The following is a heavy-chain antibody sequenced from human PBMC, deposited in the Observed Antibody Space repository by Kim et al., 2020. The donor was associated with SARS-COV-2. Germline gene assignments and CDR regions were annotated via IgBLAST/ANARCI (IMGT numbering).Heavy chain of an antibody. D-gene: IGHD3-10*02. Sequence: GGSLRLSCAASGFTFSSYAMSWVRQAPGKGLEWVSAISGSGGSTYYADSVKGRFTISRDNSKNTLYLQMNSLRAEDTAVYYCAKDMGPRFGELGIRDAFDIWGQGTMVTVSS. CDR2: ISGSGGST. CDR1: GFTFSSYA. CDR3: AKDMGPRFGELGIRDAFDI. J-gene: IGHJ3*02. V-gene: IGHV3-23*01.